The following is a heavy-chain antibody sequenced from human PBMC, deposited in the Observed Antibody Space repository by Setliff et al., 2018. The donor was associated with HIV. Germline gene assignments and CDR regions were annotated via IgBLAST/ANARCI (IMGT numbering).Heavy chain of an antibody. CDR1: GFIFSDYG. Sequence: QPGGSLRLSCTASGFIFSDYGMHWVRQTPGKGPEWVAFIKYDGIKQDYADSVKGRFTISRDNSKNRLYLQMNSLGAKDAAVYYCAKAFGYCSGGSCPVLMDVWGKGTTVTVSS. CDR2: IKYDGIKQ. D-gene: IGHD2-15*01. CDR3: AKAFGYCSGGSCPVLMDV. V-gene: IGHV3-30*02. J-gene: IGHJ6*03.